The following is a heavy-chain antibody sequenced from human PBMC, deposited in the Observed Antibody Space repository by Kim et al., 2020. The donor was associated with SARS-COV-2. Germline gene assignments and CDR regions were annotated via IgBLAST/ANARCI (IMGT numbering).Heavy chain of an antibody. CDR3: ARGPVVIDYYFDY. J-gene: IGHJ4*02. V-gene: IGHV3-74*01. D-gene: IGHD2-15*01. Sequence: ADAVKRRFTISRDNAKNTLYLQRNSLRAEDTAVYYCARGPVVIDYYFDYWGQGTLVTVSS.